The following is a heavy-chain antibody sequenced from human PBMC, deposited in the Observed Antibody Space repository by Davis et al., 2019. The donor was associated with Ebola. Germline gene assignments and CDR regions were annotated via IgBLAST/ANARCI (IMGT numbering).Heavy chain of an antibody. D-gene: IGHD2-15*01. V-gene: IGHV4-4*02. CDR2: IHHSGLT. Sequence: SQTLSLTCVVSGGGGSSKKWWSWVRQPPGKGPEWIGEIHHSGLTNYNPTLKSRVTISLDESKNQFSLKLTSVIVADAAMYYCARLQGSCSGAVCHSDNAYYGMDVWGQGTTVIVSS. CDR1: GGGGSSKKW. CDR3: ARLQGSCSGAVCHSDNAYYGMDV. J-gene: IGHJ6*02.